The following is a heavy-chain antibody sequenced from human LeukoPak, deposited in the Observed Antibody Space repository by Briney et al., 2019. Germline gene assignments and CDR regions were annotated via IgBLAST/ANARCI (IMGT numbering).Heavy chain of an antibody. J-gene: IGHJ4*02. V-gene: IGHV4-34*01. Sequence: SETLSLTCAVYGGSFSGYYWSWIRQPPGKGLEWIGEINHSGSTNYNPSLKSRVTISVDTPKNQFSLKLSSVTAADTAVYYCARAPRRGPPFDYWGQGTLVTVSS. CDR1: GGSFSGYY. CDR2: INHSGST. D-gene: IGHD3-10*01. CDR3: ARAPRRGPPFDY.